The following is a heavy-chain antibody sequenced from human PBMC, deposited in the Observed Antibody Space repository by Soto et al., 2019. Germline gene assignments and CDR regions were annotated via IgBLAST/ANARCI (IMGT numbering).Heavy chain of an antibody. Sequence: GGSLRLSCTVSGFTFSNYWMSWVRQAPGQGLEWVANIKQDGSEKYYVDSVEGRFTISRDNAENSLYLEMNSLRAEDTAVYYCARGGHYDILTGYYMNYWGPGTLVTVPQ. CDR1: GFTFSNYW. CDR2: IKQDGSEK. J-gene: IGHJ4*02. CDR3: ARGGHYDILTGYYMNY. V-gene: IGHV3-7*01. D-gene: IGHD3-9*01.